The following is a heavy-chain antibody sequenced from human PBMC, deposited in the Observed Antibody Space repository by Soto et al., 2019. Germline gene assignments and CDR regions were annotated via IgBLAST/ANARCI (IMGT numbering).Heavy chain of an antibody. V-gene: IGHV5-10-1*01. CDR2: IDPSDSYT. J-gene: IGHJ4*02. Sequence: GESLKISCKGSGYSFTSYWISWVRQMPGKGLEWMGRIDPSDSYTNYSPSFQGHVTISADKSISTAYLQWSSLKASDTAMYYCARFNYYDSSGYYPLALLWGQGTLVTVSS. D-gene: IGHD3-22*01. CDR3: ARFNYYDSSGYYPLALL. CDR1: GYSFTSYW.